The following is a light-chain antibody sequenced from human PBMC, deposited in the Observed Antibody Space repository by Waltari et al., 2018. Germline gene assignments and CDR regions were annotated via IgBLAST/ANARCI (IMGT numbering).Light chain of an antibody. CDR1: QNVLRSCNNKSC. CDR2: WAS. CDR3: QQYHPSSSFT. Sequence: DIVMTQSPDSLAVSLGERATINCKSSQNVLRSCNNKSCLAWFQQKPGQPPKLLIYWASTRESGVPDRFSASESGTDFTLTISSLQAEDVAVYYCQQYHPSSSFTFGQGTNLEIK. V-gene: IGKV4-1*01. J-gene: IGKJ2*01.